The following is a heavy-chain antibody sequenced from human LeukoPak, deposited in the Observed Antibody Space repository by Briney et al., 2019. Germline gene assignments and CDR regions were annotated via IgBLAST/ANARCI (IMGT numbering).Heavy chain of an antibody. D-gene: IGHD3-3*01. J-gene: IGHJ4*02. V-gene: IGHV4-39*01. CDR3: ARRQGYYDFWSGYDY. CDR2: IYYSGNT. Sequence: PSETLSLTCTVSGGSISSSSYYWGCIRQPPGKGLEWIGSIYYSGNTYYNPSLKRRVTISVETSKTQFSLKRSSVTAAATAVYYCARRQGYYDFWSGYDYWGQGTLVTVSS. CDR1: GGSISSSSYY.